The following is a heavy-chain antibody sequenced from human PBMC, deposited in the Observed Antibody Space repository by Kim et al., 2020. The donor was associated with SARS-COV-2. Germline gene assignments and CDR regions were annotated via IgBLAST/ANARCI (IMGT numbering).Heavy chain of an antibody. CDR3: AKDPRVYSGSYLGYYYGMDV. CDR1: GFTFSSYA. CDR2: ISGSGGST. J-gene: IGHJ6*02. D-gene: IGHD1-26*01. Sequence: GGSLRLSCAASGFTFSSYAMSWVRQAPGKGLEWVSAISGSGGSTYYADSVKGRFTISRDNSKNTLYLQMNSLRAEDTAVYYCAKDPRVYSGSYLGYYYGMDVWGQGTTVTVSS. V-gene: IGHV3-23*01.